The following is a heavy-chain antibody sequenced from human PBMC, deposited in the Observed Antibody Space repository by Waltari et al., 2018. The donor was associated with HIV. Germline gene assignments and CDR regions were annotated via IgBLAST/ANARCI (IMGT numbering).Heavy chain of an antibody. J-gene: IGHJ6*02. CDR2: FDPEDRET. Sequence: QVQLVQSGAEVKKPGASVKVSCKVSGYILTELSIHWVRLAPGEGLEWMGGFDPEDRETIYAQKFQGRVTMTEDTSTDTTYMELSSLRSEDTAVYYCATTRQWLVHSGLDVWGQGTTVTVSS. CDR3: ATTRQWLVHSGLDV. V-gene: IGHV1-24*01. D-gene: IGHD6-19*01. CDR1: GYILTELS.